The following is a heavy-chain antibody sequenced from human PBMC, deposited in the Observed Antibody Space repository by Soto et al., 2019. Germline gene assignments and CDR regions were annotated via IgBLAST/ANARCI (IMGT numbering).Heavy chain of an antibody. J-gene: IGHJ6*02. CDR2: IYYSGST. CDR1: GGSISSGDYY. CDR3: ARVRAWSWCGGDCYPPYYYGMDV. V-gene: IGHV4-30-4*01. Sequence: QVQLQESGPGLVKPSQTLSLTCTVSGGSISSGDYYWSWIRQPPGKGLEWIGYIYYSGSTYYNPSLKSRVTISVDTSKNQFSLKLSSVTAADTAVYYCARVRAWSWCGGDCYPPYYYGMDVWGQGTTVTVSS. D-gene: IGHD2-21*02.